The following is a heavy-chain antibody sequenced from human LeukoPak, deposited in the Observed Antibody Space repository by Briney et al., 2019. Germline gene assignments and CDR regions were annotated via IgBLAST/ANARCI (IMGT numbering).Heavy chain of an antibody. D-gene: IGHD6-13*01. J-gene: IGHJ6*02. Sequence: GGSLRLSCAASGFTFSSYAMSWVRKAPGKGLEWVSAISGSGGSTYYADSVKGRFTISTDNSKNTLYLQMNSLRAEDTAVYYCAKDSGYSWEEYYYYGMDVWGQGTTVTVSS. V-gene: IGHV3-23*01. CDR3: AKDSGYSWEEYYYYGMDV. CDR2: ISGSGGST. CDR1: GFTFSSYA.